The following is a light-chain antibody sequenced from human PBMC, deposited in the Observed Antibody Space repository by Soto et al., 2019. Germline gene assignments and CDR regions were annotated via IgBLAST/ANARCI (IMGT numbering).Light chain of an antibody. CDR2: KVS. Sequence: DVVMTQSPLSLPVTLGQPASISCRSSQSLIHSDGNTYLNWFQQRPGQSTMRLNYKVSDRDSAVPVRLSGGGSGADSTLNISVVEAEDVGVYYCMQGTPLPLTFGQGTEVEIK. CDR1: QSLIHSDGNTY. J-gene: IGKJ1*01. V-gene: IGKV2-30*02. CDR3: MQGTPLPLT.